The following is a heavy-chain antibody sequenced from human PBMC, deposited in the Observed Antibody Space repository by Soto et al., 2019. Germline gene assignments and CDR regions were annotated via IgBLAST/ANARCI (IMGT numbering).Heavy chain of an antibody. CDR2: ISDSSSTV. CDR3: AREASGWYTYYYYYGMDV. J-gene: IGHJ6*02. Sequence: GGSLRLSCAASGFTFSSYSMNWVRQAPGKGLEWVSYISDSSSTVYYADSVMGRFTISRDNAKNSLYLQMNSLRDEDTAVYYCAREASGWYTYYYYYGMDVWGQGTTVTVSS. V-gene: IGHV3-48*02. D-gene: IGHD6-19*01. CDR1: GFTFSSYS.